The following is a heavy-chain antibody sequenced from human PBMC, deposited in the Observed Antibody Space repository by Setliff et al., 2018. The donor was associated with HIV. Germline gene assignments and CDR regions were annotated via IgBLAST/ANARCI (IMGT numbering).Heavy chain of an antibody. CDR2: IYYIGNT. CDR3: ARRQSYYDILNGPAFDALDI. V-gene: IGHV4-31*03. CDR1: GGSISGGGYY. J-gene: IGHJ3*02. Sequence: SETLSLTCTVSGGSISGGGYYWSWIRQHPGKGLDWIGNIYYIGNTDYNPSLKSRVSISVDMSENQFSLKLSSVTAADTAVYSCARRQSYYDILNGPAFDALDIWGQGTKVTVSS. D-gene: IGHD3-9*01.